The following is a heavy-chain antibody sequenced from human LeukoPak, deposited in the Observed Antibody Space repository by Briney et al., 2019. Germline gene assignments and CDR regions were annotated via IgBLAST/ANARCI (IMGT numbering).Heavy chain of an antibody. Sequence: KPSETLSLTCAVSGGSFTGHYWSWIRQPPGKGLEWIGEINHSGSTNYNPSLKSRVTISVDTSKNQLSLKLSSMTAADTAVYYCARQWLVSPLFDYWGQGTLVTVSS. V-gene: IGHV4-34*01. CDR2: INHSGST. CDR1: GGSFTGHY. D-gene: IGHD6-19*01. J-gene: IGHJ4*02. CDR3: ARQWLVSPLFDY.